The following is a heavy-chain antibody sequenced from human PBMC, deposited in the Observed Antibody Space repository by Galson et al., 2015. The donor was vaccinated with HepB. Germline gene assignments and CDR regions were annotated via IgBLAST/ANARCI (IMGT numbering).Heavy chain of an antibody. CDR1: GFTFSSYG. D-gene: IGHD6-6*01. Sequence: SLRLSCAASGFTFSSYGMHWVRQAPGKGLEWVAVISYDGSNKYYADSVKGRFTISRDNSKNTLYLQMNSLRAEDTAVYYCAKAAARAPHDYWGQGTLVTVSS. V-gene: IGHV3-30*18. J-gene: IGHJ4*02. CDR3: AKAAARAPHDY. CDR2: ISYDGSNK.